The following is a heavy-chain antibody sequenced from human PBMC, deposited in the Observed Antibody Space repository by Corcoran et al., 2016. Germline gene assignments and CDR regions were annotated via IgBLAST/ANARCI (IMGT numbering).Heavy chain of an antibody. CDR1: GFTFDDYT. J-gene: IGHJ6*02. D-gene: IGHD5-18*01. Sequence: EVQLVESGGVVVQPGGSLRLSCAASGFTFDDYTMHWVRQAPGKGLGWVSLISWDGGSPYYADSVKGRFTISRDNSKNSLELAMNSLRTEDTALYYCAGGEGGYGYENYYYGKDVWGQGTTVTVSS. V-gene: IGHV3-43*01. CDR2: ISWDGGSP. CDR3: AGGEGGYGYENYYYGKDV.